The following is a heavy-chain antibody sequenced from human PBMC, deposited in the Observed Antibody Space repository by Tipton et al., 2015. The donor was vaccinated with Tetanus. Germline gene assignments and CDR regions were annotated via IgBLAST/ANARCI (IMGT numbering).Heavy chain of an antibody. CDR2: ISSSGTNA. CDR3: ASSLYDFVWGSYRSGD. CDR1: GITFSSYP. Sequence: SLRLSCVASGITFSSYPMSWVRQAPGKGLDWVAGISSSGTNAYYAESVRGRFTVSRDNSKNTIYLQMNSLRPEDTALYYCASSLYDFVWGSYRSGDWGQGTPVIVSS. J-gene: IGHJ4*02. V-gene: IGHV3-23*01. D-gene: IGHD3-16*02.